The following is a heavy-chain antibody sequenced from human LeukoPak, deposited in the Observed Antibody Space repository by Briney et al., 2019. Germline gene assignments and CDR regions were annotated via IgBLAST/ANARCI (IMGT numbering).Heavy chain of an antibody. CDR1: GFIFSNYA. V-gene: IGHV3-23*01. D-gene: IGHD3-9*01. Sequence: GASLRLSCAASGFIFSNYAMSWVRPAPGRGLEWVSAIGGRDGGTYYADSVRGRFTVSRDDPKKTLYLQMNTLRVEDTAVYYCAKCGDYDILTGYYDSDYWGHGTLVTVSS. CDR3: AKCGDYDILTGYYDSDY. CDR2: IGGRDGGT. J-gene: IGHJ4*01.